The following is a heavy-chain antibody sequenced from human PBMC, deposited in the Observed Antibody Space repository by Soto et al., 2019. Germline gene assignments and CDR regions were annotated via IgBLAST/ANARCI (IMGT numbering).Heavy chain of an antibody. CDR1: GGTFNRYS. J-gene: IGHJ6*04. V-gene: IGHV1-69*02. Sequence: QVQLVQSGADVKEPGSSVTDSCKTSGGTFNRYSVSWIRQAPGQGLEWMGRIIPVLDVVNYAQKFQGRVTITADRRTNRACMELRGLTSEDTALYFCARAGDYSSSSETYVWVAVWGKGPRVAVSS. CDR2: IIPVLDVV. CDR3: ARAGDYSSSSETYVWVAV. D-gene: IGHD6-6*01.